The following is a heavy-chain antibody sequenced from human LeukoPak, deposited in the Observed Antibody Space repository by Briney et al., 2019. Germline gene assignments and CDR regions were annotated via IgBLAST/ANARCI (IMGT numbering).Heavy chain of an antibody. CDR2: ISSSSSTI. Sequence: PGGSLRLSCAASGFTFSSYEMNWVRQAPGQGLEWVSYISSSSSTIHYADSVKGRVTISRDNAKNSLYLQMNSLRAEDTAVYYCARLGYCSGGSCYFLGLTDWGQGTLVTVSS. CDR3: ARLGYCSGGSCYFLGLTD. D-gene: IGHD2-15*01. V-gene: IGHV3-48*03. J-gene: IGHJ4*02. CDR1: GFTFSSYE.